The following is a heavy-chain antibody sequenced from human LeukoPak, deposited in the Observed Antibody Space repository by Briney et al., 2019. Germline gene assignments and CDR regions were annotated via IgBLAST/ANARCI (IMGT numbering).Heavy chain of an antibody. CDR1: GESFNDYY. D-gene: IGHD6-19*01. J-gene: IGHJ4*02. CDR3: ARARGWYVTDY. Sequence: SETLSLTCAVYGESFNDYYWSWIRQPPGKGLEWIGEINHRGRTNYNPSLKSRVTISVDTSKNQFSLKLSSVTAADTAVYYCARARGWYVTDYWGQGTLVTVSS. V-gene: IGHV4-34*01. CDR2: INHRGRT.